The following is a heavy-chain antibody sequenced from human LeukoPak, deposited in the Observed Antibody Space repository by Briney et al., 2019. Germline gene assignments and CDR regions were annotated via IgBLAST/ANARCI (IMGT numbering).Heavy chain of an antibody. J-gene: IGHJ5*02. CDR1: GGTFSSYA. Sequence: SVKVSCKASGGTFSSYAISWVRQAPGQGLEWMGGIIPIFGTANYAQKFQGRVTITADKSTSTAYMELSSLRSEDTAVYYCARVPIRRHYESTGYYYEDPWGQGTLVTVSS. CDR3: ARVPIRRHYESTGYYYEDP. V-gene: IGHV1-69*06. D-gene: IGHD3-22*01. CDR2: IIPIFGTA.